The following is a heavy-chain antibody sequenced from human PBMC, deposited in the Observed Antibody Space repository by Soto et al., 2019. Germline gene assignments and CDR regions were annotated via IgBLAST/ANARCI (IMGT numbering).Heavy chain of an antibody. CDR3: ARVVPGAEAWFGP. CDR1: GYTFSNYG. D-gene: IGHD2-2*01. J-gene: IGHJ5*02. Sequence: QVQLVQSGGEVKRPGASVKVSCKTSGYTFSNYGITWVRQAPGQPLEWLGWISLYSDGTNYAQKLQGRVSMTTDTSTTTADMELRSRRSDDTAVYYCARVVPGAEAWFGPWGQGTLVTVSS. V-gene: IGHV1-18*01. CDR2: ISLYSDGT.